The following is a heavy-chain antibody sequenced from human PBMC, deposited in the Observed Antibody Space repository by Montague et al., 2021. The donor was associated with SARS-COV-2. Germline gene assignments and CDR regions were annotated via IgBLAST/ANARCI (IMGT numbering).Heavy chain of an antibody. V-gene: IGHV3-48*03. D-gene: IGHD5-18*01. Sequence: SLRLSCAASGFTFSSYEMNWVRQAPGKGLEWVSYIGGSGSTIYYADSVKGRFTISRDNAKNSLYLQMDSLRAADTAVYYCTRLLRGYDYGPDYWGQGTLVTVSS. CDR2: IGGSGSTI. CDR1: GFTFSSYE. J-gene: IGHJ4*02. CDR3: TRLLRGYDYGPDY.